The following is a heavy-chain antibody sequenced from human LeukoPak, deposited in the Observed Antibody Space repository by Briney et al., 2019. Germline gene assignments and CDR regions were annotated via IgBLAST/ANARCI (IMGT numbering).Heavy chain of an antibody. CDR1: GFTYRHYG. J-gene: IGHJ5*01. CDR3: AKDAQRGFDYSNSLES. V-gene: IGHV3-33*06. Sequence: GGSLILSCADSGFTYRHYGMHWVRQAPCKGLEWVAVIWSDGTQKYYGDAVKGRFTISRDNSMKTLFLQMNSLRGDDTAVYYCAKDAQRGFDYSNSLESWGQGTLVTVSS. CDR2: IWSDGTQK. D-gene: IGHD4-11*01.